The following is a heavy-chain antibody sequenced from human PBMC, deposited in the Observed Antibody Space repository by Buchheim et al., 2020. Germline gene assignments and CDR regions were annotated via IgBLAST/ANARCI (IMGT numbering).Heavy chain of an antibody. Sequence: QVQLVESGGGVVQPGRSLRLSCAASGFTFSSYGMHWVRQAPGKGLEWVAVISYDGSNKYYADSAKGRFTISRDNSKNTLYLQMNSLRAEDTAVYYCAKVGSRSGWFDYWGQGTL. J-gene: IGHJ4*02. CDR2: ISYDGSNK. CDR1: GFTFSSYG. D-gene: IGHD6-19*01. V-gene: IGHV3-30*18. CDR3: AKVGSRSGWFDY.